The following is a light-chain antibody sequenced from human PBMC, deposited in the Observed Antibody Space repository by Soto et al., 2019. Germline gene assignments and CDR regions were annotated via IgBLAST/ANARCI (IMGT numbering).Light chain of an antibody. Sequence: QSALTQPPSASGSPGKSVTISCTGTSSDVGGYNYVSWYQQHPGKAPNLMIYEVTKRPSGVPDRFSGSKSGNTASLTVSGLQAEDEADYYCSSFAGSNNYVFGTGTKLTVL. J-gene: IGLJ1*01. CDR3: SSFAGSNNYV. CDR2: EVT. V-gene: IGLV2-8*01. CDR1: SSDVGGYNY.